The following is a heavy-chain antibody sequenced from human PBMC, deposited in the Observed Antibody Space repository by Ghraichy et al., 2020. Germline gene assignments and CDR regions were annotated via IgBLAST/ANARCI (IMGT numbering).Heavy chain of an antibody. D-gene: IGHD3-10*01. CDR1: GGSISSYY. CDR2: IYYSGSA. J-gene: IGHJ4*02. V-gene: IGHV4-59*01. CDR3: ARVWWHRDYYYFDY. Sequence: SETLSLTFSVSGGSISSYYWSWIRQPPGKGLEWIGYIYYSGSANYNPSLKSRVTISVDTSKNQFSLKLSSVTAADTAVYYCARVWWHRDYYYFDYWGQGMLVTVSS.